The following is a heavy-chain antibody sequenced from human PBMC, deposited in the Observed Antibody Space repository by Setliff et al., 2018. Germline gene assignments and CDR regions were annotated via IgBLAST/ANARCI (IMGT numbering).Heavy chain of an antibody. Sequence: PSETLSLTCAVYGGSFSGYYWSWIRQPPGKGLEWIGEIIHSGSTNYNPSLKSRVTISMDTSKNQFSLKVPSVTAADTAVYYCARSFSRSEKFLLDYWGQGALVTVSS. CDR3: ARSFSRSEKFLLDY. CDR2: IIHSGST. D-gene: IGHD2-15*01. V-gene: IGHV4-34*12. CDR1: GGSFSGYY. J-gene: IGHJ4*02.